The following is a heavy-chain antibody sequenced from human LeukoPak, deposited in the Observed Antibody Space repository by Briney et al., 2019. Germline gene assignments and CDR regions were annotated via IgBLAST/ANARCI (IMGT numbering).Heavy chain of an antibody. CDR2: IYYSGST. V-gene: IGHV4-59*01. J-gene: IGHJ4*02. D-gene: IGHD6-19*01. CDR3: ARGGHAVAGIGDY. Sequence: PSETLSLTCTVSGGSISSYYWSWIRQPPGKGLEWIGYIYYSGSTNYNPSLKSRVTISVDTSKNQFSLKLSSVTAADTAVYYCARGGHAVAGIGDYWGQGTLVTVSS. CDR1: GGSISSYY.